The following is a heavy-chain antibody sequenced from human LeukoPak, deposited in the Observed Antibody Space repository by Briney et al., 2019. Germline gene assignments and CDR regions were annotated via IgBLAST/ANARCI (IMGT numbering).Heavy chain of an antibody. CDR2: ISFDGSKK. D-gene: IGHD1-20*01. V-gene: IGHV3-30*04. J-gene: IGHJ4*02. CDR3: ATLTGTTGSDDY. CDR1: GFTFSISA. Sequence: GTSLRLSCAASGFTFSISAMLWVRQAPGKGLEWVAVISFDGSKKYYADSVKGRFTVSRDNSKSTLFLQMSTLRPDDTAVYYCATLTGTTGSDDYWGQGTLVTVSS.